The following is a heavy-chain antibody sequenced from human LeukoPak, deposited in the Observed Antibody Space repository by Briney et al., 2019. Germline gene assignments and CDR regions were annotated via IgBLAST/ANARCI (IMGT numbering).Heavy chain of an antibody. V-gene: IGHV4-4*07. J-gene: IGHJ2*01. D-gene: IGHD6-13*01. CDR1: GGSMSSFY. CDR3: ARDRHIAAAGPYWYFDL. CDR2: IYTSGSTNS. Sequence: PSETLSLTCTVSGGSMSSFYWSWIRQPAGKGLEWIGRIYTSGSTNSNSNPSLKGRVTMSVDTSKNQFSLNLASVTAADTAVYYCARDRHIAAAGPYWYFDLWGRGTLVTVSS.